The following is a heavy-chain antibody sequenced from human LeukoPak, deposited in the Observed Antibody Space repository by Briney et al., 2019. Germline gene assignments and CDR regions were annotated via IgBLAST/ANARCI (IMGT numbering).Heavy chain of an antibody. V-gene: IGHV3-11*06. D-gene: IGHD3-10*01. Sequence: GGSLRLSCAASGFTFSDYYMSWIRQAPGKGLEWVSYISSSSSYTNYADSVKGRFTISRDNAKNSLYLQMNSLRAEDTAVYYCPRPGSGSYSDYWGQGILVTVSS. J-gene: IGHJ4*02. CDR3: PRPGSGSYSDY. CDR2: ISSSSSYT. CDR1: GFTFSDYY.